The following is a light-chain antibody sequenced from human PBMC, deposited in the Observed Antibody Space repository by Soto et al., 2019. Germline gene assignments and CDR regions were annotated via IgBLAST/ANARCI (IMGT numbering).Light chain of an antibody. Sequence: EIVLTQSPGTLSLSPGERATLSCRASQSVRNNYLAWYQQKPGQAPRLLIYGASSRATGIPDRFSGSGSGTDFTLTISRLEPEDFAVYYCQQYGRSLITFGQGTRLEIK. CDR3: QQYGRSLIT. V-gene: IGKV3-20*01. CDR2: GAS. CDR1: QSVRNNY. J-gene: IGKJ5*01.